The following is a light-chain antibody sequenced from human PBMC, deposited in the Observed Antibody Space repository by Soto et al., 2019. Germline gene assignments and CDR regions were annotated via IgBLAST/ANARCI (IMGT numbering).Light chain of an antibody. J-gene: IGKJ2*01. CDR1: QSISSY. Sequence: DIPMTQSPSSLSASVGDRVTITCRASQSISSYLNWYQQKPGKAPKLLIYAASSLQSGVPSRFSGSGSGTDFTLTISSLQPEDFATYYCQQSYSTPTFCQGTKLEIK. CDR3: QQSYSTPT. V-gene: IGKV1-39*01. CDR2: AAS.